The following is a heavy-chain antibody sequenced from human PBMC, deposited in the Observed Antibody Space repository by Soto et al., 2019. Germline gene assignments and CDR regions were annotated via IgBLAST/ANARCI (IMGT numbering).Heavy chain of an antibody. Sequence: QVHLVQSGAEVKKPGASVKVSCKASGYIFTGYHIHWVRQAPGRGLEWMGWINPNSGDTEYAQNFQGRVTMTRGTSFKLVYMEMSGLMSDDTAVYYCARDARGTRGFDEMDIWGQGTTVTVSS. D-gene: IGHD3-9*01. CDR3: ARDARGTRGFDEMDI. V-gene: IGHV1-2*02. CDR2: INPNSGDT. J-gene: IGHJ6*02. CDR1: GYIFTGYH.